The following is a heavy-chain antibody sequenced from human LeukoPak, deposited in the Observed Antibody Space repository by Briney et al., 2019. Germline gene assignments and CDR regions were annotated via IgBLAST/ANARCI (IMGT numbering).Heavy chain of an antibody. D-gene: IGHD3-22*01. J-gene: IGHJ3*02. CDR3: ARSFSFDSSDAFDI. V-gene: IGHV4-38-2*01. CDR2: LYHSDSA. CDR1: GYSISNGYY. Sequence: TPSETLSLTCAVSGYSISNGYYWVWIRQPPGRGLEWIGSLYHSDSAYYNTSLRSRVSMSVDTSKNQFSLTLSFVTAADTAVYYCARSFSFDSSDAFDIWGQGTMVTVSS.